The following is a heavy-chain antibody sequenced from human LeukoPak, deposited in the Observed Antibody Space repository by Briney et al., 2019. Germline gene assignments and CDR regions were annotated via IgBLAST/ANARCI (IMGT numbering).Heavy chain of an antibody. J-gene: IGHJ4*02. CDR2: IYYTGST. Sequence: PSETLSLTCAVSGASISGSGYYLGWIRQPPGKGLEWIGNIYYTGSTHYNASLQSRVTISIDMSKNQFSLRLNSVTAADTAMYYCVKSGGYGLIDYWGQGTLVTVSS. V-gene: IGHV4-39*01. CDR3: VKSGGYGLIDY. D-gene: IGHD1-26*01. CDR1: GASISGSGYY.